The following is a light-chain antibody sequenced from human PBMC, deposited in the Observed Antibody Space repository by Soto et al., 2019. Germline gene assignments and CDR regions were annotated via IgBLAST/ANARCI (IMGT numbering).Light chain of an antibody. CDR2: EVS. CDR3: SSYTAFGRV. CDR1: SSDVGGYDY. V-gene: IGLV2-14*01. J-gene: IGLJ3*02. Sequence: QSALTQPASVSGSPGQSITISCTGTSSDVGGYDYVSWYQQHPGKAPKLMIFEVSNRPSGVSNRFSGSKSDNTASLTISGLQSDDEADYYFSSYTAFGRVFGGGTKLTVL.